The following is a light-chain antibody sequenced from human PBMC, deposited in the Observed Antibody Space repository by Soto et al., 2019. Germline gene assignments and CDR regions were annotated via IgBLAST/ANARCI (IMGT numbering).Light chain of an antibody. Sequence: EIVMTQSPATLSVSPGARATLSCRASQSVSSNLAWYQQKPGQAPRLLIYGASTRATGIPARFSGSGSGTEYTLTISSLQSEDFAFYYGQQYNNWPWTFGQGTKVEIK. CDR2: GAS. V-gene: IGKV3-15*01. CDR1: QSVSSN. J-gene: IGKJ1*01. CDR3: QQYNNWPWT.